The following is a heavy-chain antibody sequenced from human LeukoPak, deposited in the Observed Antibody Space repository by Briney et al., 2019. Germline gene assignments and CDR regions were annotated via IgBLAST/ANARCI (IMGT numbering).Heavy chain of an antibody. V-gene: IGHV3-20*04. D-gene: IGHD5-24*01. J-gene: IGHJ1*01. Sequence: GGSLRLSCAASGFAFSSYSMNWVRQAPGKGLEWVSGINWNGGSTGYADSVRGRFTISRDNARNSLYLQMNSLRAEDTALYYCALGRDGYNLWHWGQGTLVTVSS. CDR2: INWNGGST. CDR3: ALGRDGYNLWH. CDR1: GFAFSSYS.